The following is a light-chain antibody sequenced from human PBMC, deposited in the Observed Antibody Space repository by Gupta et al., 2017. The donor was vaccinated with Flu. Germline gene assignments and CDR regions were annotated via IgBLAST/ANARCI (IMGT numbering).Light chain of an antibody. J-gene: IGLJ1*01. CDR2: EVT. V-gene: IGLV2-8*01. Sequence: QSALTQPPSASGSPGQSITISCTGTSSDIGAYKYVSWHQQHAGKAPKLIMYEVTKRPSGVPDRFSGSKSGNTASLTVSGLQAEDEGDEYCSSRTVSDTCVFGTGTAVTVL. CDR1: SSDIGAYKY. CDR3: SSRTVSDTCV.